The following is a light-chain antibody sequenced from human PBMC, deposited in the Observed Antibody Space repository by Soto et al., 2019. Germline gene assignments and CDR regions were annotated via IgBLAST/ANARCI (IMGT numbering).Light chain of an antibody. J-gene: IGLJ1*01. CDR1: SSDMWGNNY. V-gene: IGLV2-14*03. Sequence: SAVTQPASVSGSPGQSITISCTGASSDMWGNNYVSWYQHYPGKAPKLMICDVSNRPSGVSDRFSGSKSGNTASLTISGLQAEDEADYYCSAFTGTTYVFGTGTKVTVL. CDR2: DVS. CDR3: SAFTGTTYV.